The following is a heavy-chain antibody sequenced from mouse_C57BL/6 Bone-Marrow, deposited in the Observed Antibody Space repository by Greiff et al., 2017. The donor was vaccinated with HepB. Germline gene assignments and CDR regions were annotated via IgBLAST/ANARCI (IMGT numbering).Heavy chain of an antibody. Sequence: VQLQQSGAELVKPGASLKLSCKASGYTLTSSWITWVKQRPGQGLEWIGVIYPGSGSTNYNEKFKSKATLTVDTSSSTAYMQLSSLTSEDSAVYYCAESTVVSDYWGQGTTLTVSS. CDR1: GYTLTSSW. D-gene: IGHD1-1*01. V-gene: IGHV1-55*01. CDR3: AESTVVSDY. J-gene: IGHJ2*01. CDR2: IYPGSGST.